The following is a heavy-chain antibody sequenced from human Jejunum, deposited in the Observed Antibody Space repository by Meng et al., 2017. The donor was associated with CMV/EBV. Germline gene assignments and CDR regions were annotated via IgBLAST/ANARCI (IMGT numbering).Heavy chain of an antibody. J-gene: IGHJ4*02. V-gene: IGHV3-7*01. Sequence: SGFAFRSYWITWVRPAPGKGLEWVANIKQDGSEKYYVDSVQGRFTISRDNAKNSLYLQLNSLRAEDTALYYCARDHHDFWHGLDYWGQGTLVTVSS. CDR2: IKQDGSEK. CDR3: ARDHHDFWHGLDY. D-gene: IGHD3-3*01. CDR1: GFAFRSYW.